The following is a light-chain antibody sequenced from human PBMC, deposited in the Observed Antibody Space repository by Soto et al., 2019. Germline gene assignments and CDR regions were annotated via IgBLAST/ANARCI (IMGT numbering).Light chain of an antibody. CDR1: QSVSSN. CDR3: QQYNIWWT. V-gene: IGKV3-15*01. Sequence: EIVLPQSPATLSVSPGERATLSCRASQSVSSNLAWYQQKPGQPPRLLIYGASTRATGIPARFSGGGSGTEFTLTISSLQSEDFAVYYCQQYNIWWTFGQGTKVDIK. J-gene: IGKJ1*01. CDR2: GAS.